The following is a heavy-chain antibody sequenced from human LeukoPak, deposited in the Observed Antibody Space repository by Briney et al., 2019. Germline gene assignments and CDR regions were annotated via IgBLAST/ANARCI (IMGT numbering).Heavy chain of an antibody. V-gene: IGHV3-30*01. CDR2: ISYDGSNK. Sequence: GGSLRLSCAASGFTFSSYAMHWVRQAPGRGLEWVAVISYDGSNKYYADSVKGRFTISRDDSKKTLYLQMNSLRAEDTAVYYCAREGQPYNWFDPWGQGTLVTVSS. D-gene: IGHD6-13*01. J-gene: IGHJ5*02. CDR1: GFTFSSYA. CDR3: AREGQPYNWFDP.